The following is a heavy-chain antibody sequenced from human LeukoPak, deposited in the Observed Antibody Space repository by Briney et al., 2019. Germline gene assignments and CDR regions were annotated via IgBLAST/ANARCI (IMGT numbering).Heavy chain of an antibody. CDR2: IKQDGSEK. CDR1: GFTFSSYW. CDR3: AKDRGRLSH. J-gene: IGHJ1*01. V-gene: IGHV3-7*03. Sequence: PGGSLRLSCAASGFTFSSYWMSWVRQAPGKGLEWVANIKQDGSEKYYVDSVKGRFTISRDNSKNTLYLQMNSLRAEDTAVYYCAKDRGRLSHWGQGTLVTVSS.